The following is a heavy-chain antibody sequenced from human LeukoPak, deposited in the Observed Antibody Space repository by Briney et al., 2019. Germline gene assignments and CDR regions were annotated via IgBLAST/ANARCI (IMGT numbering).Heavy chain of an antibody. CDR3: AREHGYSSGWYEMII. CDR2: INPSGGIT. D-gene: IGHD6-19*01. V-gene: IGHV1-46*01. Sequence: ASVTVSCKASGYTFTSYYMHWVRQAPGQGLEGMGVINPSGGITSYAQKFQGRVTMTRDMSTSTVYMELSSLRSEDTAVYYCAREHGYSSGWYEMIIWGQGTLVTVSS. J-gene: IGHJ4*02. CDR1: GYTFTSYY.